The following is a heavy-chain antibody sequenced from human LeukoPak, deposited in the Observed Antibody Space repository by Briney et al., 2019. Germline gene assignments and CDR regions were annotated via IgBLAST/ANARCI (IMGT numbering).Heavy chain of an antibody. V-gene: IGHV4-34*01. CDR2: INHSGST. CDR1: GGSFSGYY. J-gene: IGHJ4*02. Sequence: PSETLSLTCAVYGGSFSGYYWSWIRQPPGEGLEWIGEINHSGSTNYNPSLKSRVTISVDTSKNQFSLKLSSVTAADTAVYYCARGFPDLGYWGQGTLVTVSS. D-gene: IGHD1-14*01. CDR3: ARGFPDLGY.